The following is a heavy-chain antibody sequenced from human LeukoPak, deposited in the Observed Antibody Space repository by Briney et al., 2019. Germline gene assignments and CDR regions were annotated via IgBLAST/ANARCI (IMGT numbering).Heavy chain of an antibody. CDR2: IIPILGIA. CDR1: GGTFSSYA. D-gene: IGHD6-13*01. Sequence: SVKVSCKASGGTFSSYAISWVRQAPGQGLEWMGRIIPILGIANYAQKFQGRVTITADKSTSTAYMELSSLRSEDTAVYYCARGQQLVPYYYYGMDVWGQGTTVTVSS. CDR3: ARGQQLVPYYYYGMDV. J-gene: IGHJ6*02. V-gene: IGHV1-69*04.